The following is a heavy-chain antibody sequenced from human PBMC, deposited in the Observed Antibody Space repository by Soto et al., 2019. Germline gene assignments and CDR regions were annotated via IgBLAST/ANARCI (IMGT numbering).Heavy chain of an antibody. CDR1: GGSIGSGGYY. Sequence: SETLSLTCTVSGGSIGSGGYYWSWIRQHPGKGLEWIGYIYYSGSTYYNPSLKSRVTISVDTSKNQFSLKLSSVTAADTAVYYCAISTQSAVTAFDNWGQETLLTVSS. D-gene: IGHD2-21*02. CDR3: AISTQSAVTAFDN. V-gene: IGHV4-31*03. J-gene: IGHJ5*02. CDR2: IYYSGST.